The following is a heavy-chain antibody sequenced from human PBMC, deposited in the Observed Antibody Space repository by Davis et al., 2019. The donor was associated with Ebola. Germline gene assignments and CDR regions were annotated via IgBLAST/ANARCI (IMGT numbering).Heavy chain of an antibody. Sequence: GESLKISCAASGFTFSSYGMPWVRQAPGKGLEWVAVIWYDGSNKYYADSVKGRFTISRDNSKNTLYLQMNSLRAEDTAVYYCARDLTMVQGVIDYWGQGTLVTVSS. D-gene: IGHD3-10*01. CDR2: IWYDGSNK. V-gene: IGHV3-33*01. J-gene: IGHJ4*02. CDR3: ARDLTMVQGVIDY. CDR1: GFTFSSYG.